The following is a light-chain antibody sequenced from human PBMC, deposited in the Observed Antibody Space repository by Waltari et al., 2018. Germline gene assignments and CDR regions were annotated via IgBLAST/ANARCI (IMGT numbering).Light chain of an antibody. CDR1: QSISSW. J-gene: IGKJ1*01. CDR2: RAS. Sequence: DIQMTPSPHTLSASIGDRVYITCLASQSISSWLAWYQQKPGKAPKLLIYRASSLESGVPSRFSVSGYGTEFTLTISSFQPDDFETYFCQQYNSYPWTFGPGSKVEIK. V-gene: IGKV1-5*03. CDR3: QQYNSYPWT.